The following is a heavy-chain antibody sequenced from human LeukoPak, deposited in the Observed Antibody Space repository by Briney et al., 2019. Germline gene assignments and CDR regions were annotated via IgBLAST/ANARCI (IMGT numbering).Heavy chain of an antibody. CDR3: ARTDGGWYGY. V-gene: IGHV3-53*01. J-gene: IGHJ4*02. D-gene: IGHD6-19*01. CDR1: GFTVSSNY. CDR2: IYSGGST. Sequence: GGSLRLSCAASGFTVSSNYMNWVRQAPGKGLEWVSVIYSGGSTYYADSVKGRFTISRDNSKNTLYLQMNTLRAEDTAVYYCARTDGGWYGYWGQGTLVTVSS.